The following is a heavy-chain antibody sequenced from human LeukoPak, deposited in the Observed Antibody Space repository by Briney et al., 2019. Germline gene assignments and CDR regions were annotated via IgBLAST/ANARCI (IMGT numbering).Heavy chain of an antibody. D-gene: IGHD3-3*01. CDR2: IRYDGSNK. CDR3: AKDYPPELYDFLNSDDY. Sequence: GGSLRLSCAASGFTFSSYGMHWVRQAPGKGLEWVAFIRYDGSNKYYADSVKGRFTISRDNSKNTLYLQMNSLRAEDTAVYYCAKDYPPELYDFLNSDDYWGQGTLVTVSS. J-gene: IGHJ4*02. V-gene: IGHV3-30*02. CDR1: GFTFSSYG.